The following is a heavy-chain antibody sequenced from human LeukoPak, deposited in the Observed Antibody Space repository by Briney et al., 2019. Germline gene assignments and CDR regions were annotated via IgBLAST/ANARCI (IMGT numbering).Heavy chain of an antibody. V-gene: IGHV2-70*11. Sequence: SGPTLVNPTQTLTLTCTISGFSLSTSGMCVSWIRQPPGKALEWLARIDWDDDKYYSTSLKTRLTISKDTSKNQVVLTMTNMDPVDTATYYCARSPYYYDSSGYAINWFDPWGQGTLVTVSS. CDR1: GFSLSTSGMC. CDR3: ARSPYYYDSSGYAINWFDP. CDR2: IDWDDDK. J-gene: IGHJ5*02. D-gene: IGHD3-22*01.